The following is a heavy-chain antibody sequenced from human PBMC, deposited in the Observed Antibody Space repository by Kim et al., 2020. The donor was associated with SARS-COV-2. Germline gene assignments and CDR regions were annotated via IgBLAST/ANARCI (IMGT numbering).Heavy chain of an antibody. V-gene: IGHV3-49*02. Sequence: SKTYAGTNEYDATVKGRFTISRDDSKSIAYLQMTSLKPDDTAVYYCTRADYWGQGTLVTVSS. CDR2: SKTYAGTN. CDR3: TRADY. J-gene: IGHJ4*02.